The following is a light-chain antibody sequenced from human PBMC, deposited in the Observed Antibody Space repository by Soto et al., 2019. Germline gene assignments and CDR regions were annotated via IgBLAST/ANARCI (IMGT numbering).Light chain of an antibody. CDR2: GAS. J-gene: IGKJ1*01. Sequence: EMVMTQSPATLSVSPGEIATLSFSASQSISSNLACYQQKPGQAPRLLTYGASTRATGIPARFSGSGSGTEFTLTISSLQSEDFAVYYCQQYVHWPPGTFGQGTKVDIK. CDR3: QQYVHWPPGT. V-gene: IGKV3-15*01. CDR1: QSISSN.